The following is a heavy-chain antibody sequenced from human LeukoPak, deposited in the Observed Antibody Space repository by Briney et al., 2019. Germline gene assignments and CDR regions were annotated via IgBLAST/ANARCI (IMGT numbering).Heavy chain of an antibody. CDR1: GGSLSRYH. CDR3: ARCSGGSCEQGWFDP. Sequence: SETLSLTRTVSGGSLSRYHWRWIRQPPGKGLEWVGYIYNSGSTNYNPSRKSRVTISVDKSKNQFSLKLSSVTAADTAVYYCARCSGGSCEQGWFDPWGQGTLVTVSS. J-gene: IGHJ5*02. D-gene: IGHD2-15*01. V-gene: IGHV4-59*01. CDR2: IYNSGST.